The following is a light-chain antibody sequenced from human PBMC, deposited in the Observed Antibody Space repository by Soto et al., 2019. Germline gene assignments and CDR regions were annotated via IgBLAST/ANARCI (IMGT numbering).Light chain of an antibody. CDR3: QSLNRFPHS. V-gene: IGKV1-5*03. CDR2: KAS. CDR1: QTISSW. Sequence: DIQMTQSPSTLSGSVGDRVTITCRASQTISSWLAWYQQKPGKAPKLLIYKASTLKSGVPSSFSGSGSGTDFSLTISSLQPEDAATYYCQSLNRFPHSFGGGTKVDI. J-gene: IGKJ4*01.